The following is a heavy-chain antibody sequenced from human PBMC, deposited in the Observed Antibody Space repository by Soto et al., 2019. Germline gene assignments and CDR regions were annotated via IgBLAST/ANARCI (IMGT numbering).Heavy chain of an antibody. V-gene: IGHV3-73*02. J-gene: IGHJ4*02. CDR3: TSLLIAVACTDFDY. Sequence: EVQLVESGGGLVQPGGSLKLSCAASGFTFSGSAMHWVRQASGKGLEWVGRIRSKANSYATAYAASVKGRFTISRDDSKNPAYLQMNRLKTEDTAVYYCTSLLIAVACTDFDYWGQGTLVTFSA. CDR2: IRSKANSYAT. CDR1: GFTFSGSA. D-gene: IGHD6-19*01.